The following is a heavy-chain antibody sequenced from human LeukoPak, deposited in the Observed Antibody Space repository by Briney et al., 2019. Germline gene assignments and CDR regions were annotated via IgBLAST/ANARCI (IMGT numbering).Heavy chain of an antibody. CDR2: INHSGST. J-gene: IGHJ4*02. Sequence: SETLSLTCAVYGGSFSGYYWSWIRQPPGKGLEWIGEINHSGSTNYNPSLKSRVTISVDTSKNQFSLKLSSVTAADTAVYYCAREFCSSASCYLDYWGQGTLVTVSS. CDR3: AREFCSSASCYLDY. D-gene: IGHD2-2*01. CDR1: GGSFSGYY. V-gene: IGHV4-34*01.